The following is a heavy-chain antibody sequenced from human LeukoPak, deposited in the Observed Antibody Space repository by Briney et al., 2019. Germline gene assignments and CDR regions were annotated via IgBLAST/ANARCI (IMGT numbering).Heavy chain of an antibody. V-gene: IGHV3-21*01. Sequence: GGSLRLSCAASGFTFSSYSMNWVRQAPGKGLEWVSSISSSSSYIYYADSVKGRFTISRDNAKSSLYLQMNSLRAEDTAVYYCASDSSGWYNGFDYWGQGTLVTVSS. CDR2: ISSSSSYI. CDR1: GFTFSSYS. CDR3: ASDSSGWYNGFDY. D-gene: IGHD6-19*01. J-gene: IGHJ4*02.